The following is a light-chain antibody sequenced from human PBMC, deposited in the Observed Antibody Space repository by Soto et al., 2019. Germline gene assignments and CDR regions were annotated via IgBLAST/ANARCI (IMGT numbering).Light chain of an antibody. V-gene: IGKV1-33*01. CDR2: DAS. Sequence: DIQMTQSPSSLSASVGDRVTIPCQASQAISNYLDWYQQKPGKAPKLLIYDASNLETGVPSRFSGSGSGTDFTFTISSLQPEDIATYYCQQYDNLIFTFGPGTKVDIK. J-gene: IGKJ3*01. CDR3: QQYDNLIFT. CDR1: QAISNY.